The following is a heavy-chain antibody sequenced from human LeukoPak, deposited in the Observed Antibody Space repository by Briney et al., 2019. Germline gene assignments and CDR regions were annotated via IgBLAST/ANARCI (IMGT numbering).Heavy chain of an antibody. Sequence: LGGSLRLSCAASGFTFSSYGMHWVRQAPGKGLEWVAVIWYDGSNKYYADSVKGRFTISRDNSKNTLYLQMNSLRAEDTAVYYCARAGYCSGGSCYGVDYWGQGTLVTVSS. V-gene: IGHV3-33*08. D-gene: IGHD2-15*01. CDR1: GFTFSSYG. J-gene: IGHJ4*02. CDR3: ARAGYCSGGSCYGVDY. CDR2: IWYDGSNK.